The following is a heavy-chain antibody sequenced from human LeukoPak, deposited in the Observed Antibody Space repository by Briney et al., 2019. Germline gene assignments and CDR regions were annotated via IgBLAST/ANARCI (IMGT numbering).Heavy chain of an antibody. CDR3: ARGRTYYYDTSGYYPSIYYGMDV. Sequence: SETLSLTCAVSGGSFSGYYWYWIRQPPGKGLEWIGEINHGESTNYNPSLKSRATLSVDTSKNQFSLKLTSVTAADTAVYYCARGRTYYYDTSGYYPSIYYGMDVWGQGTMVTVSS. J-gene: IGHJ6*02. CDR1: GGSFSGYY. CDR2: INHGEST. V-gene: IGHV4-34*01. D-gene: IGHD3-22*01.